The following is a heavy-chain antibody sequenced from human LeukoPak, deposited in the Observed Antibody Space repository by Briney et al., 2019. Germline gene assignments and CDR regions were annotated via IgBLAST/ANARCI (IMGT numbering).Heavy chain of an antibody. CDR3: ASTPDFWSGYYTGEGYYFDY. V-gene: IGHV4-31*03. Sequence: PSETLSLTCTVSGGSISSGGYYWSWIRQHPGKGLEWIGYIYYSGSTYYNPSLKSRVTISVDTSKNQFSLKLSSVTAADTAVYYCASTPDFWSGYYTGEGYYFDYWGQGTLVTVSS. CDR2: IYYSGST. J-gene: IGHJ4*02. CDR1: GGSISSGGYY. D-gene: IGHD3-3*01.